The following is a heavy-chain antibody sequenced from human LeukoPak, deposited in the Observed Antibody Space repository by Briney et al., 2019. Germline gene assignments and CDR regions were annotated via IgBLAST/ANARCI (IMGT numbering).Heavy chain of an antibody. CDR3: ARGFGGNAFDI. J-gene: IGHJ3*02. D-gene: IGHD3-16*01. Sequence: SETLSLTCAVYGGSFSGYYWSWIRQPPGKGLEWIGEINHSGSTKYNPSLKSRVTTSADTSKNQFSLKLSSVTAADTAVYYCARGFGGNAFDIWGQGTMVSVSS. CDR1: GGSFSGYY. V-gene: IGHV4-34*01. CDR2: INHSGST.